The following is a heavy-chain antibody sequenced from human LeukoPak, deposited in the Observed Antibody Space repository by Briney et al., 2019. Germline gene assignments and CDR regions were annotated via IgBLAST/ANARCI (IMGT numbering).Heavy chain of an antibody. V-gene: IGHV4-59*01. J-gene: IGHJ4*02. CDR3: ARICSGGSCYRDY. CDR1: GGSISSYY. CDR2: IYYSGST. Sequence: PSETLSLTCTVSGGSISSYYWSWIRQPPGKGLEWIGYIYYSGSTNYNPSLKSRVTISVDTSKNQFSLKLSSVTAADTAVYYCARICSGGSCYRDYWGQGTLVTVSS. D-gene: IGHD2-15*01.